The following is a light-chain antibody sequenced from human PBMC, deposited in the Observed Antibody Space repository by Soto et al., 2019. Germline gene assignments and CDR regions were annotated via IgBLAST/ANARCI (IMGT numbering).Light chain of an antibody. CDR2: EVS. J-gene: IGLJ3*02. CDR1: SSDVGGYNY. Sequence: QSALTQPASVSGSPGQSITISCTGTSSDVGGYNYVSWYQQHPGKAPKLMIYEVSNRPSGVSNRFSGSKSGNTASLTISGLQAEDEAEYYCAAWDDSLNGRVFGGGTKLTVL. V-gene: IGLV2-14*01. CDR3: AAWDDSLNGRV.